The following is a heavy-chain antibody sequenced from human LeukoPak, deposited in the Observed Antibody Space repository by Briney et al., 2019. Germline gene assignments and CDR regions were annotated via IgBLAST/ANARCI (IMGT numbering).Heavy chain of an antibody. V-gene: IGHV3-48*03. CDR1: GFTFSSYE. D-gene: IGHD1-7*01. CDR3: AKGDNNWNYRSGTYYYYMDV. J-gene: IGHJ6*03. Sequence: PGGSLRLSCAASGFTFSSYEMNWVRQAPGKGLEWVSYISSSGSTIYYADSVKGRFTISRDNAKNSLYLQMNSLRAEDTAVYYCAKGDNNWNYRSGTYYYYMDVWGKGTTVTVSS. CDR2: ISSSGSTI.